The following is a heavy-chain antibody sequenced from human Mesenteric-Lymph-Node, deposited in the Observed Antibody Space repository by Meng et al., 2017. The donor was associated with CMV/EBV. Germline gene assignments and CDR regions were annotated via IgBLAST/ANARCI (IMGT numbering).Heavy chain of an antibody. CDR1: GIKFSGYA. J-gene: IGHJ3*01. Sequence: GESLKISCAASGIKFSGYAMNWVRQVPGKGLEWVSGISGSGETTYYADSVKGRFTISRDNSMYTLGLQMDSLRAEDTAVYYCARRGSYDNSGYFVAFDLWGQGTMVTVSS. D-gene: IGHD3-22*01. V-gene: IGHV3-23*01. CDR3: ARRGSYDNSGYFVAFDL. CDR2: ISGSGETT.